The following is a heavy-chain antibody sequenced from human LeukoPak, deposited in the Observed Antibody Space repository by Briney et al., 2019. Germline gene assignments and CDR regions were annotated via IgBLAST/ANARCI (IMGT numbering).Heavy chain of an antibody. CDR1: GFTFSAYA. J-gene: IGHJ4*02. Sequence: AGGSLRLSCAVSGFTFSAYAITWVRQGPGKGLEWVSAIRPDGGRTYYANSVRGRFTISRDNSKDTVYLQINGLRVEDTAVYYCAREQSGTRGWYTVDYWGQGTLVTVSS. D-gene: IGHD6-19*01. V-gene: IGHV3-23*01. CDR2: IRPDGGRT. CDR3: AREQSGTRGWYTVDY.